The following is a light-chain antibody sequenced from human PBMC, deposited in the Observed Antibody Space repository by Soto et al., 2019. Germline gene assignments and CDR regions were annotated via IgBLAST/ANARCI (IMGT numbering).Light chain of an antibody. CDR2: GAS. CDR1: QSVSSSY. Sequence: EIVLTQSPGTLSWSPGERATLSCRASQSVSSSYLAWYQQKPGQAPRRLIYGASSRATGIPDRFSGGGSGTDFTLTISRLEPEDFAVYYCQQYGSSPVTFGPGTKVDIK. J-gene: IGKJ3*01. V-gene: IGKV3-20*01. CDR3: QQYGSSPVT.